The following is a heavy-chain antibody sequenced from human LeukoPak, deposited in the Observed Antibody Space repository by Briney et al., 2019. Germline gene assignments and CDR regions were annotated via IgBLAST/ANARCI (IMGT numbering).Heavy chain of an antibody. CDR2: IYYSGST. D-gene: IGHD3-9*01. CDR3: ARHVRDYDILTGYYADWYFDL. V-gene: IGHV4-39*01. Sequence: SETLSLTCTVSGGSISSSSYYWGWIRQPPGKGLEWIGSIYYSGSTYYNPSLKSRVTISVDTSKNQFSLKLSSVTAADTAVYYCARHVRDYDILTGYYADWYFDLWGRGTLVTVSS. J-gene: IGHJ2*01. CDR1: GGSISSSSYY.